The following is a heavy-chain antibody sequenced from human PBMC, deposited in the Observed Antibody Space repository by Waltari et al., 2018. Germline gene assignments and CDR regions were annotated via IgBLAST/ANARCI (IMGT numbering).Heavy chain of an antibody. Sequence: EVQLVESGGGLVQPGGSLRLSCAASGFTFSSYAMSWVRPAPGKGLEWVSAISGSGGSTYYADSVKGRFTISRDNSKNTLYLQMNSLRAEDTAVYYCAKDGTYYYDSSGYYYDAFDIWGQGTMVTVSS. J-gene: IGHJ3*02. CDR2: ISGSGGST. CDR3: AKDGTYYYDSSGYYYDAFDI. V-gene: IGHV3-23*04. CDR1: GFTFSSYA. D-gene: IGHD3-22*01.